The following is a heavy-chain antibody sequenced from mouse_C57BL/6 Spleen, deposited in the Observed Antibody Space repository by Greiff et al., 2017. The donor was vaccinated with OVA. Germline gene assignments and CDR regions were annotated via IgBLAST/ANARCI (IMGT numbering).Heavy chain of an antibody. J-gene: IGHJ4*01. D-gene: IGHD1-1*01. CDR3: ARERDYDYAMDY. CDR2: INYDGSST. Sequence: EVMLVESEGGLVQPGSSMKLSCTASGFTFSDYYMAWVRQVPEKGLEWVANINYDGSSTYYLDSLKSRFIISRDNAKNILYLQMSSLKSEDTATYYCARERDYDYAMDYWGQGTSVTVSS. CDR1: GFTFSDYY. V-gene: IGHV5-16*01.